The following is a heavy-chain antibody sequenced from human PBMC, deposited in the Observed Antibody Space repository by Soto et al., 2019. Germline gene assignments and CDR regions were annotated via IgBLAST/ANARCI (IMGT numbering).Heavy chain of an antibody. CDR2: ISGSGGST. Sequence: EVQLLESGGGLIQPGGYLRLSCAASGFTLSSYDMSWVRQAPGQGLEWVSAISGSGGSTYYADSVKGRFTISRDNSKNTLFLQMNSLRAEDTAVYFCAKGAWGSRGTSGIPAAPANYRGQGTLVTVSS. V-gene: IGHV3-23*01. CDR3: AKGAWGSRGTSGIPAAPANY. CDR1: GFTLSSYD. J-gene: IGHJ4*02. D-gene: IGHD2-2*01.